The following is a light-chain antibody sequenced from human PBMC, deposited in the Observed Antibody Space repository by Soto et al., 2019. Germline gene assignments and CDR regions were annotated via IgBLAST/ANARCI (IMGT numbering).Light chain of an antibody. CDR1: SSDVGGYNS. CDR2: EVS. J-gene: IGLJ1*01. V-gene: IGLV2-14*01. Sequence: QSALTQPASVSGSPGQSITISCTGTSSDVGGYNSVSWYQQHPGKAPKLMIYEVSNRPSGVSNRFSGSRSGNTASLTISRLQGEDEADYYCSSYTSSSSSYVFGTGTKLTVL. CDR3: SSYTSSSSSYV.